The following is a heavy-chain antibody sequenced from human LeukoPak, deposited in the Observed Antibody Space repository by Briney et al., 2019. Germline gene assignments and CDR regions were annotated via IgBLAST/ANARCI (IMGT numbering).Heavy chain of an antibody. V-gene: IGHV4-34*01. CDR1: GGSFSGYY. J-gene: IGHJ6*02. Sequence: SETLSLTCAVYGGSFSGYYWSWIRQPPGKGLEWIGEINHSGSTNYNPSLKSRVTISVDTSKNQFSLKLSSVTAADTAVYYCARSYSSGWYVSYYYYGMDVWGQGTTVTVPS. CDR2: INHSGST. D-gene: IGHD6-19*01. CDR3: ARSYSSGWYVSYYYYGMDV.